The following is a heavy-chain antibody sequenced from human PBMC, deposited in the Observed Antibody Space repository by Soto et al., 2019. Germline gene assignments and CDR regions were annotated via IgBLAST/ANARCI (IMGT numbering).Heavy chain of an antibody. D-gene: IGHD4-4*01. V-gene: IGHV3-23*01. Sequence: EVILLESGGHLVAPGESLRLSCVASGFSFSSSALTWVRQAPGKGLEWVADISGQGGTTYYADSVKGRFIISRDNSKNTLSLQMTSLRVEDTAVYYCAKENDYSIIESNWFDAWGPGTLVTVSS. CDR3: AKENDYSIIESNWFDA. J-gene: IGHJ5*02. CDR2: ISGQGGTT. CDR1: GFSFSSSA.